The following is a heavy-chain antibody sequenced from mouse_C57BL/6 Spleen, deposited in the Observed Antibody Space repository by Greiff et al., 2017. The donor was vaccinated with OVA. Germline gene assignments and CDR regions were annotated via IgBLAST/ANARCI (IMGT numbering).Heavy chain of an antibody. CDR2: INPNNGGT. CDR3: ARKGDDYDEYYFDY. Sequence: VQLKESGPELVKPGASVKISCKASGYTFTDYNMHWVKQSHGKSLEWIGYINPNNGGTSYNQKFKGKATLTVNKSSSTAYMELRSLTSEDSAVYYCARKGDDYDEYYFDYWGQGTTLTVSS. J-gene: IGHJ2*01. CDR1: GYTFTDYN. D-gene: IGHD2-4*01. V-gene: IGHV1-22*01.